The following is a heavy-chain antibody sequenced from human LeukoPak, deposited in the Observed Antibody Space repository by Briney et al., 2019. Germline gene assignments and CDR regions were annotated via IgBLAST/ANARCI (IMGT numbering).Heavy chain of an antibody. V-gene: IGHV3-30*02. D-gene: IGHD1-1*01. CDR3: AKRLWRDEACYYSLDV. Sequence: GGSLRLSCAASGFTFSNYGMHWVRQAPGKGLEWMAFIRSDGNKKYYADSVKGRFTISRDNPDNTLYLHMNSLRAEDTAIYYCAKRLWRDEACYYSLDVWGQGTTVTVSS. CDR2: IRSDGNKK. J-gene: IGHJ6*02. CDR1: GFTFSNYG.